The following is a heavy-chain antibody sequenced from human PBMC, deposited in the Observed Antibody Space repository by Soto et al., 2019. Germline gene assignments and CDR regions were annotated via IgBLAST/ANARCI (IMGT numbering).Heavy chain of an antibody. CDR3: AKGIVYYYDSSGYFAY. CDR2: ISGSGGST. J-gene: IGHJ4*02. D-gene: IGHD3-22*01. Sequence: PGGSLRLSCAASGFTFRSYAMSWVRQAPGKGLEWVSAISGSGGSTYYADSVKGRFTISRDNSKNTLYLQMNSLRAEDTAVYYCAKGIVYYYDSSGYFAYWGQGTLGTVSS. CDR1: GFTFRSYA. V-gene: IGHV3-23*01.